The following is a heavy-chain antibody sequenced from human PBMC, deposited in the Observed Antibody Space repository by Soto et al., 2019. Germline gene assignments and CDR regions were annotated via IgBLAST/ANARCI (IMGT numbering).Heavy chain of an antibody. CDR3: ARHGLQLLSYGGAFDI. J-gene: IGHJ3*02. V-gene: IGHV4-31*03. D-gene: IGHD2-2*01. CDR2: IYYSGST. CDR1: GGSISSGGYY. Sequence: QVQLQESGPGLVKPSQTLSLTCTVSGGSISSGGYYWSWIRQHPGKGLEWIGYIYYSGSTYYNPSLKSRVTISVDTSKNEFSLKLSSVTAADTAVYYCARHGLQLLSYGGAFDIWCQGTMVTVSS.